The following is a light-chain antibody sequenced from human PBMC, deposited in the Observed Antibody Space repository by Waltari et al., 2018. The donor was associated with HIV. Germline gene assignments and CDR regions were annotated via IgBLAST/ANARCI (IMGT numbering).Light chain of an antibody. J-gene: IGLJ2*01. Sequence: SVLTQPPSASGTPGQRVTISCSGSSSNIGSTYVYWYQQLPGTAPKLLIYRNNQRPSGVPDRFSGSKSGTSASLAISGLRSEDETDYYCATWDDSLSVVVFGGGTKLTVL. CDR2: RNN. V-gene: IGLV1-47*01. CDR1: SSNIGSTY. CDR3: ATWDDSLSVVV.